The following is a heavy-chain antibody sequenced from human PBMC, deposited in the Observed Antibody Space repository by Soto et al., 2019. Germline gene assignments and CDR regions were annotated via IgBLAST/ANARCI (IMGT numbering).Heavy chain of an antibody. D-gene: IGHD2-15*01. CDR2: IYPGDSGT. CDR1: GYSFANYW. Sequence: GESLKISCKGSGYSFANYWIGWVRQMPGKGLECMGIIYPGDSGTRYSPSFQGQVTMSVDKSISTAYLQWSSLQTSDSAMYYCARGRFCRGGDKCYFDYWGHRTLVTVSS. CDR3: ARGRFCRGGDKCYFDY. J-gene: IGHJ4*01. V-gene: IGHV5-51*01.